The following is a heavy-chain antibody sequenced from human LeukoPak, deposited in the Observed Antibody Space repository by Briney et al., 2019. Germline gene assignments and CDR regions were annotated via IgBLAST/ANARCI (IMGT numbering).Heavy chain of an antibody. CDR2: ISNNGSTI. CDR1: GFTFSSHE. D-gene: IGHD5-18*01. Sequence: GGSLRLSCAASGFTFSSHEMNWVRQAPGKGLEWVSYISNNGSTIYYADSVRGRFTISRDNAKNSLYLQMNSLRAEDTAVYYCARRGIQLWSHDVYWGQGTLVTVSS. CDR3: ARRGIQLWSHDVY. J-gene: IGHJ4*02. V-gene: IGHV3-48*03.